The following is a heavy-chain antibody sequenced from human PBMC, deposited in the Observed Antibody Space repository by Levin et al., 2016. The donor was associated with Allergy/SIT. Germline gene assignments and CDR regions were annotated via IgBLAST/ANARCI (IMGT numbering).Heavy chain of an antibody. CDR1: GGTFTNYA. CDR2: IIPVLGTA. Sequence: SVKVSCKASGGTFTNYAFNWLRQAPGQGLEWMGRIIPVLGTAQYAQNFQGRVAITADTSASTTHMELNILRSEDTAVYYCATSYIVLEASWLDPWGQGTLVTVSS. CDR3: ATSYIVLEASWLDP. J-gene: IGHJ5*02. D-gene: IGHD2-8*01. V-gene: IGHV1-69*04.